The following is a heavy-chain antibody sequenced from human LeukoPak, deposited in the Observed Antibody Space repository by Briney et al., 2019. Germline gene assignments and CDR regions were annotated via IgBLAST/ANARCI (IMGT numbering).Heavy chain of an antibody. CDR1: GGSISSYY. J-gene: IGHJ4*02. CDR3: ARVVGSVVVAAYFDY. D-gene: IGHD2-15*01. Sequence: SETLSLTCTVSGGSISSYYWSWIRQPPGKGLEWIGYIYYSGSTNYNPSLKSRVTISVDTSKNQFSLKLSSVTAADTAVYYCARVVGSVVVAAYFDYWGQGTLVTVSS. CDR2: IYYSGST. V-gene: IGHV4-59*01.